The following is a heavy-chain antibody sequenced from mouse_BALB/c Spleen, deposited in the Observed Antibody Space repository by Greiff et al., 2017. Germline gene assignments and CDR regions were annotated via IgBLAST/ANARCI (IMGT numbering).Heavy chain of an antibody. CDR3: ARAHTVGDAMDY. CDR1: GYSITSGYY. CDR2: ISYDGSN. Sequence: ESGPGLVKPSQSLSLTCSVTGYSITSGYYWNWIRQFPGNKLEWMGYISYDGSNNDNPSLKNRISITRDTSKNQFFLKLNSVTTEDKATYYCARAHTVGDAMDYWGQGTSVTVSS. D-gene: IGHD3-1*01. V-gene: IGHV3-6*02. J-gene: IGHJ4*01.